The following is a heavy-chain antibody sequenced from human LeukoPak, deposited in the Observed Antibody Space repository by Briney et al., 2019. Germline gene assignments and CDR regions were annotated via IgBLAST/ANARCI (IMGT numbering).Heavy chain of an antibody. V-gene: IGHV3-7*04. J-gene: IGHJ1*01. CDR2: IKQDGSEK. D-gene: IGHD1-26*01. CDR1: GFTFSSYW. Sequence: GGSLRLSCAASGFTFSSYWMSWVRQAPGKGLEWVASIKQDGSEKYYVDSVKGRFTISRDNAKNSLYLQMNSLRAEDTAVYYCARANSGSHSYFQHWGQGTLVTVSS. CDR3: ARANSGSHSYFQH.